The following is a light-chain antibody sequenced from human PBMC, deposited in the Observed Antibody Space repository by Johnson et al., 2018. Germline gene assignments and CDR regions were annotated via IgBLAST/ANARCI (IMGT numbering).Light chain of an antibody. CDR1: SSNIGNNY. J-gene: IGLJ1*01. Sequence: QSVLTQPPSVSAAPGQKVTISCSGSSSNIGNNYVSWYQQLPGTAPKLLIYENNKRPSGIPDRFSGSKSGTSATLGITGLQTVDEADYYFGTWDSSLSAGNVVGTGTKVTVL. CDR2: ENN. CDR3: GTWDSSLSAGNV. V-gene: IGLV1-51*02.